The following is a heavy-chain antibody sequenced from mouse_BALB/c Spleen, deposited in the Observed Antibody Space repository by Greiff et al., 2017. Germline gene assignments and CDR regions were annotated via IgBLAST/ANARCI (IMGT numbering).Heavy chain of an antibody. Sequence: EVQLQQSGPELVKPGASVKISCKASGYSFTGYSMNWVKQSHGKSFEWIGRINPYNGDTFYNQKFKGKATLTVDKSSSTALMVLLSLTSEDSADYYCGYGNSLDYWGQGTLVTVTA. J-gene: IGHJ3*01. CDR3: GYGNSLDY. D-gene: IGHD2-10*02. CDR1: GYSFTGYS. V-gene: IGHV1-37*01. CDR2: INPYNGDT.